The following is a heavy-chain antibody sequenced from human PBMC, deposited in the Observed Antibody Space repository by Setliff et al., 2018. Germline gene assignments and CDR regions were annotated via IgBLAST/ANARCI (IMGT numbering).Heavy chain of an antibody. Sequence: GGSLRLSCAASGFTFSGYSMNWVRQAPGKGLEWVSYISGSSHIISYADSVKGRFTVSRDNSKNTLYLQMNILRPEDTALYYCVRDSSADYYDNGYFKYWGQGALVTVSS. CDR3: VRDSSADYYDNGYFKY. CDR2: ISGSSHII. CDR1: GFTFSGYS. J-gene: IGHJ1*01. D-gene: IGHD2-21*02. V-gene: IGHV3-48*01.